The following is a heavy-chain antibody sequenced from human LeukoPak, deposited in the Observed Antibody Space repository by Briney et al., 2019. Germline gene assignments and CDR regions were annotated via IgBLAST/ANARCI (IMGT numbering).Heavy chain of an antibody. CDR2: ISLNSGSI. CDR1: GFTFDDYA. J-gene: IGHJ3*02. D-gene: IGHD3-16*01. Sequence: PGGSLRLSSTASGFTFDDYAMHWVRQAPGKGLEWVSGISLNSGSIGYADSVKGRFTISRDNAKNSLYLQMNSLRAEDMALYYCAKDRGHTYAFDIWGQGTMVTVSS. CDR3: AKDRGHTYAFDI. V-gene: IGHV3-9*03.